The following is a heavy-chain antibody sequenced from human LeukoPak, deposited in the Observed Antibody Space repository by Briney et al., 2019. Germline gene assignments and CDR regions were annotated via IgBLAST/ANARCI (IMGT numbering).Heavy chain of an antibody. CDR1: GFTFDDYA. J-gene: IGHJ3*02. CDR3: ARVGCSGGSCYHDAFDI. Sequence: GRSLRLSCAASGFTFDDYAMHWVRQAPGKGLEWVSSISSSSSYIYYADSVKGRFTISRDNAKNSLYLQMNSLRAEDTAVYYCARVGCSGGSCYHDAFDIWGQGTMVTVSS. D-gene: IGHD2-15*01. V-gene: IGHV3-21*01. CDR2: ISSSSSYI.